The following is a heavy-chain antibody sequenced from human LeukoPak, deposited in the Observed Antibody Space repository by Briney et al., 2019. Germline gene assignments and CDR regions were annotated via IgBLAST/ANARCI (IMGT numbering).Heavy chain of an antibody. CDR2: ISAYNGNT. V-gene: IGHV1-18*01. CDR1: GYTFTSYG. CDR3: ARTGSSLCFGGDCDA. Sequence: GASVKVSCKASGYTFTSYGISWVRQAPGQGLEWMGWISAYNGNTNYAQKLQGRVTMTTDTSTSTAYMELRSLRSDDTAVYYCARTGSSLCFGGDCDAWGQGTLVTVSS. D-gene: IGHD2-21*02. J-gene: IGHJ5*02.